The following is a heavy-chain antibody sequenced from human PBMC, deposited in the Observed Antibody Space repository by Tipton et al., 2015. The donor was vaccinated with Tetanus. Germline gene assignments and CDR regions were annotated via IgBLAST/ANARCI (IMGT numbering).Heavy chain of an antibody. Sequence: TLSLTCTVSGVSMIDSYWNWIRQPAGKGLEWIGRIYSSGTTNYDPSLRGRVTTSIDTSKNRFSLKLDSVTAADTAIYYCARALKQGANWFDPWGQGTLVTVSP. V-gene: IGHV4-4*07. CDR3: ARALKQGANWFDP. D-gene: IGHD3-16*01. CDR2: IYSSGTT. CDR1: GVSMIDSY. J-gene: IGHJ5*02.